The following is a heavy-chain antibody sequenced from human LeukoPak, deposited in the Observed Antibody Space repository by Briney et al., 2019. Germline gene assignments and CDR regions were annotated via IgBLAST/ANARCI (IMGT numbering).Heavy chain of an antibody. CDR1: GFTFSSYG. CDR3: AKDMVAAAGVLTYYYYYYGMDL. D-gene: IGHD4/OR15-4a*01. J-gene: IGHJ6*04. V-gene: IGHV3-30*18. CDR2: ISYDGSNK. Sequence: GGSLRLPCAASGFTFSSYGMHWVRQAPGKGLEWVAVISYDGSNKYYADSVKGRFTISRDNYKNTLYLQMNSLRAEETAVYYCAKDMVAAAGVLTYYYYYYGMDLWRKGTTVSVSS.